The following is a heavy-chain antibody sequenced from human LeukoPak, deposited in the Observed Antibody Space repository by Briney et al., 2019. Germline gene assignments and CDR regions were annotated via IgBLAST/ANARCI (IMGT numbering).Heavy chain of an antibody. D-gene: IGHD3-22*01. J-gene: IGHJ4*02. CDR1: GYTFTGYY. CDR2: INPNSGGT. CDR3: ASDYYDSSDYYSFDY. V-gene: IGHV1-2*02. Sequence: ASVKVSCKASGYTFTGYYMHWVRQAPGQGLEWMGWINPNSGGTNYAQKFQGRVTMTRDTSISTAYMELSRLRSDDTAVYYCASDYYDSSDYYSFDYWGQGTLVTVSS.